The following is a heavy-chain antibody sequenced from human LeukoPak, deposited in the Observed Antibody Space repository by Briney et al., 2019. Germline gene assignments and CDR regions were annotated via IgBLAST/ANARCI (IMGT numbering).Heavy chain of an antibody. V-gene: IGHV3-15*01. CDR2: IKSRTDGGTT. Sequence: GGSLRLSCAASGFAFSNAWMSWVRQAPGKGLEWVGRIKSRTDGGTTDYPAPVKGRFTISRDDSKNTLYLQMNSLKPEDTAVYYCTTDPQCSGGDCYYFDYWGQGSLVTVSS. J-gene: IGHJ4*02. CDR3: TTDPQCSGGDCYYFDY. CDR1: GFAFSNAW. D-gene: IGHD2-21*02.